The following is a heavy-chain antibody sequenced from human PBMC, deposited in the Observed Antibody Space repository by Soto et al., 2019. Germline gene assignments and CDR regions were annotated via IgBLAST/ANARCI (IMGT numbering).Heavy chain of an antibody. D-gene: IGHD3-10*01. CDR2: IYWDDDE. Sequence: QITLKESGPTPVKPTQTLTLTCSFSGFSLNTDGEGVGWVRQPPGVALEWLALIYWDDDERYSPSLKTRLTITKDPSKNQVVLIMTNMDPVDTATYYCAHSRNLITEDAQVGDFDYWGQGTLVTVSS. V-gene: IGHV2-5*02. J-gene: IGHJ4*02. CDR3: AHSRNLITEDAQVGDFDY. CDR1: GFSLNTDGEG.